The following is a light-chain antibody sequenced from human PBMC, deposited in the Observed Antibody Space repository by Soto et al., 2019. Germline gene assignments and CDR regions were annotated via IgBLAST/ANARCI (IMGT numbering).Light chain of an antibody. CDR3: QQYNSYSPYT. J-gene: IGKJ2*01. Sequence: DIQMTQSPSTLSASAGDRVTITCRASQSISNWLAWYQQKPGKAPKLLIYKASSLESGVPSRFTGSGSGTEFILTISNLQPDDFATYYCQQYNSYSPYTFGQGTRLEIK. V-gene: IGKV1-5*03. CDR1: QSISNW. CDR2: KAS.